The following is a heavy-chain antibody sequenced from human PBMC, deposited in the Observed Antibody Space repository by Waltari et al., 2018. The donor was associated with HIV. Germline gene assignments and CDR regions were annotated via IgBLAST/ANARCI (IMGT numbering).Heavy chain of an antibody. CDR3: AKGTLNPLTTDY. V-gene: IGHV3-23*01. J-gene: IGHJ4*02. D-gene: IGHD4-17*01. CDR2: SFGDGCST. CDR1: GFTFSSHA. Sequence: EVQLLESGGGLVQPGGSLRLSCAGSGFTFSSHAMSWDRQAPGEGLEWVSGSFGDGCSTFYADSVKGRFTISRDNSKNTLYLQMNSLRAEDTAVYYCAKGTLNPLTTDYWGQGTLVTVSS.